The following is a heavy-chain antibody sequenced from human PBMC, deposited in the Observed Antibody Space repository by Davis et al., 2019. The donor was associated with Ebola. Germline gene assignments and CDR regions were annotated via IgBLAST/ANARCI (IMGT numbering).Heavy chain of an antibody. Sequence: GSLRLSCSVSGDSINNYYWSWIRQPPGKGLEWIGYIYYSGSTRYNPSVESRVTISIDTSKNRFSLKLTSVTAADTAVYYCARPWYSGTYYDAYDIWGQGTMVAVSS. D-gene: IGHD1-26*01. CDR3: ARPWYSGTYYDAYDI. CDR1: GDSINNYY. CDR2: IYYSGST. J-gene: IGHJ3*02. V-gene: IGHV4-59*08.